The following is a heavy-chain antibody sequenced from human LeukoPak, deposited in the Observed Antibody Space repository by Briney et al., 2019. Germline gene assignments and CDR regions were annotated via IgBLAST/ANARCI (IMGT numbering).Heavy chain of an antibody. V-gene: IGHV5-51*01. CDR1: GYSFTSYW. Sequence: GEALKISCKGSGYSFTSYWIGWVRQMPGKGLEWMGIIYPGDSDTRYSPSFQGQVTISADKSISTAYPQWSSLKASDTAMYYCARHLDSRGYSGYDYSAGFDAFDIWGQGTMVTVSS. D-gene: IGHD5-12*01. J-gene: IGHJ3*02. CDR2: IYPGDSDT. CDR3: ARHLDSRGYSGYDYSAGFDAFDI.